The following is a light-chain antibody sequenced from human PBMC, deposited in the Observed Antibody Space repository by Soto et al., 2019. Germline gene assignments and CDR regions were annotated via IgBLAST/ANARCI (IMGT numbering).Light chain of an antibody. CDR2: QDS. CDR1: KLGDKY. J-gene: IGLJ2*01. CDR3: QAWDSSTDVV. V-gene: IGLV3-1*01. Sequence: LTQPPSVSVSPGQTASIPCSGDKLGDKYACWYQQKPGQSPVLVIYQDSKRPSGIPERFSGSNSGNTATLTISGTQAMDEADYYCQAWDSSTDVVFGGGTKLTVL.